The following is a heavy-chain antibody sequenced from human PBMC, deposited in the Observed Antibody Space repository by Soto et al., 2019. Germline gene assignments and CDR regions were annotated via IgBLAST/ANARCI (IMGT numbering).Heavy chain of an antibody. CDR2: IIPIFGTA. Sequence: QVQLVQSGAEVKKPGSSVKVSCKASGGTFSSYAISWVRQAPAQGLEWMGGIIPIFGTANYAQKFQGRFTIAADKDTSTAYMELSGRRSEDRVVYYGARVIYDFWSGYDPSYGMDVWGQGTTVAVTS. V-gene: IGHV1-69*06. D-gene: IGHD3-3*01. CDR3: ARVIYDFWSGYDPSYGMDV. J-gene: IGHJ6*02. CDR1: GGTFSSYA.